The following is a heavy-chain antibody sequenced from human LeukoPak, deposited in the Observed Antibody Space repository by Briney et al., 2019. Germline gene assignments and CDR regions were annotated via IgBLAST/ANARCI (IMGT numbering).Heavy chain of an antibody. CDR1: GYXFTTYW. D-gene: IGHD5-24*01. CDR2: IYPGDSDS. Sequence: GESLKISCKGSGYXFTTYWICWVRQMPGKGLEWMGIIYPGDSDSRYSPSFQGQVTISADKSINTAYLQWSSLKASDTAIYYCARQALGGYNDYWGQGTLVTVSS. V-gene: IGHV5-51*01. J-gene: IGHJ4*02. CDR3: ARQALGGYNDY.